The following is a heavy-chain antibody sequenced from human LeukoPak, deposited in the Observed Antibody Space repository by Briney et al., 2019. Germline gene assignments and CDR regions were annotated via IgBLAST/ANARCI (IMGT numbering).Heavy chain of an antibody. CDR2: IKQDGSEK. CDR3: ARRYFEY. J-gene: IGHJ4*02. V-gene: IGHV3-7*03. Sequence: GGSLRLSCAASGFTFSSHLMHWVRQAPGKGLEWVANIKQDGSEKYYVDSVKGRITISRDNAKNSLYLQMNSLRAEDTAVYYCARRYFEYWGQGTLVTVSS. CDR1: GFTFSSHL.